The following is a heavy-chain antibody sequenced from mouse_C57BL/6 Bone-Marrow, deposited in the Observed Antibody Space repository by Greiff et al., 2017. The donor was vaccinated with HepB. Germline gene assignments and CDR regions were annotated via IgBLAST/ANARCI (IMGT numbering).Heavy chain of an antibody. CDR3: ARDGYGSSYWYFDV. J-gene: IGHJ1*03. CDR1: GFTFSSYA. Sequence: EVQLQESGGGLVKPGGSLKLSCAASGFTFSSYAMSWVRQTPEKRLEWVATISDGGSYTYYPDNVKGRFTISRDNAKNNLYLQMSHLKSEDTAMYYCARDGYGSSYWYFDVWGTGTTVTVSS. CDR2: ISDGGSYT. V-gene: IGHV5-4*01. D-gene: IGHD1-1*01.